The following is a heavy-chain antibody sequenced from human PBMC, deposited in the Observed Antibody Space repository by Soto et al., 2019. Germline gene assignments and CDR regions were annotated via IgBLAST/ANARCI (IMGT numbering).Heavy chain of an antibody. Sequence: EVQLVESGGGLVKPGGSLRLSCAASGFTFSSYSMNWVRQAPGKGLEWVSSISSSSSYIYYADSVKGRFTNSRDNAKNSLYLQMNSLRAEDTAVYYCARSLDSSSSGCFDPWGQGTLVTVSS. J-gene: IGHJ5*02. D-gene: IGHD6-6*01. CDR1: GFTFSSYS. CDR3: ARSLDSSSSGCFDP. CDR2: ISSSSSYI. V-gene: IGHV3-21*01.